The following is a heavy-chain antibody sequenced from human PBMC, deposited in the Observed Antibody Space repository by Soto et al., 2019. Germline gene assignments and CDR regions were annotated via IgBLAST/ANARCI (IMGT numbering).Heavy chain of an antibody. CDR3: ARWASAGNYFDY. CDR1: GGSFSGYY. CDR2: INHSGST. D-gene: IGHD5-12*01. J-gene: IGHJ4*02. Sequence: LSLTCAVYGGSFSGYYWSWIRQPPGKGLEWIGEINHSGSTNYNPSLKSRVTISVDTSKNQFSLKLSSVTAADTAVYYCARWASAGNYFDYWGQGTLVTVSS. V-gene: IGHV4-34*01.